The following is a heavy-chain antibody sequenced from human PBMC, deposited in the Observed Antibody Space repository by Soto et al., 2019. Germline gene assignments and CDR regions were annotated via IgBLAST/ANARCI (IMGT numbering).Heavy chain of an antibody. Sequence: QVQLQESGPGLVKPSQTLSLTCTVSGGSISSGDYYWSWIRQPPGKGLEWIGYIYYSGSTYYNPSLKSRVTISVDTSKNQFSLKLSSVTAADTAVYYCARVEGRSYYYDFWSGGNWFDPWGQGTLVTVSS. CDR2: IYYSGST. CDR1: GGSISSGDYY. J-gene: IGHJ5*02. V-gene: IGHV4-30-4*01. CDR3: ARVEGRSYYYDFWSGGNWFDP. D-gene: IGHD3-3*01.